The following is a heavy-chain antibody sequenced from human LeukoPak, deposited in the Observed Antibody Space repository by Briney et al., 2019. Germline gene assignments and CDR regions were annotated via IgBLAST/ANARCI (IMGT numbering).Heavy chain of an antibody. Sequence: SETLSLTCTVSGGSISSYYWSWIRQPPGKGLEWIGYIYYSGSTNYNPSLKSRVTISVDTSKNQFSLKLSSVTAADTAVYYCAREYSSSGGYYYYYMDVWGKGTTVTVSS. D-gene: IGHD6-6*01. J-gene: IGHJ6*03. CDR3: AREYSSSGGYYYYYMDV. CDR2: IYYSGST. V-gene: IGHV4-59*01. CDR1: GGSISSYY.